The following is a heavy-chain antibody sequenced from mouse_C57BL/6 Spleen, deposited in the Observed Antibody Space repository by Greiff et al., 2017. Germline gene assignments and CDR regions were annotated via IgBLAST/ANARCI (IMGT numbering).Heavy chain of an antibody. J-gene: IGHJ3*01. CDR3: ARYAGGFAY. CDR2: INPSTGGT. Sequence: EVQLQQSGPELVKPGASVKISCKASGYSFTGYYMNWVKQSPEKSLEWIGEINPSTGGTTYNQKFKAKATLTVDKSSSTAYMQLKSLTSEDSAVYYCARYAGGFAYWGQGTLVTVSA. D-gene: IGHD4-1*01. V-gene: IGHV1-42*01. CDR1: GYSFTGYY.